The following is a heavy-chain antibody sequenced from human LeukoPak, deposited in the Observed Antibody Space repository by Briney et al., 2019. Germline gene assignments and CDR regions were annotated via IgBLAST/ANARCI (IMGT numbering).Heavy chain of an antibody. V-gene: IGHV1-18*01. CDR1: GYTFTSYG. Sequence: VASVKVSCKASGYTFTSYGISWLRQAPGQGLEWMGWISAYNGNTNYAQKLQGRVTMTTDTSTSTAYMELRSLRSDDTAVYYCARGFSPVWFGEGWFDPWGQGTLVTVSS. CDR2: ISAYNGNT. J-gene: IGHJ5*02. D-gene: IGHD3-10*01. CDR3: ARGFSPVWFGEGWFDP.